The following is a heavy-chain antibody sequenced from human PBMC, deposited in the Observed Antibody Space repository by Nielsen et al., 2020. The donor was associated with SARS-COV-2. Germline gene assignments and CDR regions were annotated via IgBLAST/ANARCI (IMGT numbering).Heavy chain of an antibody. CDR1: GYTFTSYD. CDR2: MNPNSGNT. J-gene: IGHJ5*02. CDR3: AIGVDNWFDP. Sequence: ASVKVSCKASGYTFTSYDINWVRQATGQGLEWMGWMNPNSGNTGCAQKFQGRVTMTRNTSISTAYMELSSLRSEDTAVYYCAIGVDNWFDPWGQGTLVTVSS. V-gene: IGHV1-8*01.